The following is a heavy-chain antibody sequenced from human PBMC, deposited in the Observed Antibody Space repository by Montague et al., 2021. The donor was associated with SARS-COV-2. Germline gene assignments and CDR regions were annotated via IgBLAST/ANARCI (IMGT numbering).Heavy chain of an antibody. Sequence: SETLSLTCAVYSGSFSDYYWTWIRQSPGKELEWIGEINHTGSATYNPSLKGRATLSRDTSKNQFSLKLQSVTPPDTAVYYCARGQVTISGVLIFIPAAGHLDVWGQGTSVTVSS. D-gene: IGHD3-3*01. CDR2: INHTGSA. CDR1: SGSFSDYY. J-gene: IGHJ3*01. V-gene: IGHV4-34*01. CDR3: ARGQVTISGVLIFIPAAGHLDV.